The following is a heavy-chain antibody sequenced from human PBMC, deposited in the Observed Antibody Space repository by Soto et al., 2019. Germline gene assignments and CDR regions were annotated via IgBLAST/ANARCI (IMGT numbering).Heavy chain of an antibody. Sequence: ASVKVSCKASGGTFSSYAISWVRQAPGQGLEWMGGIIPIFGTANYAQKFQGRVTITADESTSTAYMELSSLRSEDTAVYYCARDADFWSGYYYYYGMDVWGQGTTVTVSS. CDR1: GGTFSSYA. CDR2: IIPIFGTA. J-gene: IGHJ6*02. D-gene: IGHD3-3*01. V-gene: IGHV1-69*13. CDR3: ARDADFWSGYYYYYGMDV.